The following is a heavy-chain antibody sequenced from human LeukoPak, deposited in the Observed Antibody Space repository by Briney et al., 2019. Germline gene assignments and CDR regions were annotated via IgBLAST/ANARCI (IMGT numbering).Heavy chain of an antibody. Sequence: SETLSLTCAVYGGSFSGYYWSWIRQPPGKGLEWIGEINHSGSTNYNPSLKSRVTISVDTSKNQFSLRLSSVTAADTAVYYCASPHYDSSGYYSGNDYWGQGTLVTVSS. CDR3: ASPHYDSSGYYSGNDY. V-gene: IGHV4-34*01. J-gene: IGHJ4*02. D-gene: IGHD3-22*01. CDR2: INHSGST. CDR1: GGSFSGYY.